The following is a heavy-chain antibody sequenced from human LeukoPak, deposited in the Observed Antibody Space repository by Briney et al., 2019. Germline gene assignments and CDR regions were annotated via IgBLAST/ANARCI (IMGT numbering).Heavy chain of an antibody. CDR1: GGSISSSSYY. Sequence: SETLSLTCTVSGGSISSSSYYWGRIRQPPGKGLEWIGYIYYSGSTYYNPSLKSRVTISVDTSKNQFSLKLSSVTAADTAVYYCARLPVFPLFAGESAFNIWGQGTMVTVSS. V-gene: IGHV4-39*01. D-gene: IGHD3-10*01. CDR2: IYYSGST. CDR3: ARLPVFPLFAGESAFNI. J-gene: IGHJ3*02.